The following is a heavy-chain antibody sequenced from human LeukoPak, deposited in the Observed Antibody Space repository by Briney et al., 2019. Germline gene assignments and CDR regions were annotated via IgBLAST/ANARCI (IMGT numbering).Heavy chain of an antibody. CDR3: ARWFGDYRGDY. J-gene: IGHJ4*02. CDR1: GGSISSGDYY. CDR2: IYYSGST. D-gene: IGHD3-10*01. Sequence: SETLSLTCTVSGGSISSGDYYWSWIRQPPGKGLEWIGYIYYSGSTYYNPSLKSRVTISVDTSKNQFSLKLSSVTAADTAVYYCARWFGDYRGDYWGQGTLVTVSS. V-gene: IGHV4-30-4*01.